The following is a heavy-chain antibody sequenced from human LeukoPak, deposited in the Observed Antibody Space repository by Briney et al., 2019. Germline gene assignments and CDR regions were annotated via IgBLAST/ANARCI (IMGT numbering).Heavy chain of an antibody. J-gene: IGHJ5*02. D-gene: IGHD2-8*01. CDR3: ARDQYSMGYCTNGVCYTSWFDP. CDR2: ISYDGSNK. CDR1: GFTFSSYA. V-gene: IGHV3-30-3*01. Sequence: PGRSLRLSCAASGFTFSSYAMHWVRQAPGKGLEWVAVISYDGSNKYYADSVKGRFTISRDNSKNTLYLQMNSLRAEDTAVYYCARDQYSMGYCTNGVCYTSWFDPWGQGTLVTVSS.